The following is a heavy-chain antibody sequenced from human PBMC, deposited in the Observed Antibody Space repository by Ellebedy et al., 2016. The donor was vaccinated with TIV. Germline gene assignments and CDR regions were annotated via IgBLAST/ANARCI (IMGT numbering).Heavy chain of an antibody. Sequence: MPSETLSLTCTVSGGSISSSNYYWGWIRQPPGKGLEWIGSIYYSGSTYYNPSLKSRVTISVDTSKNHFSLKLSSVTAADTAVYYCARGIYGSGSVDYWGQGTLVTVSS. CDR1: GGSISSSNYY. CDR3: ARGIYGSGSVDY. CDR2: IYYSGST. V-gene: IGHV4-39*02. J-gene: IGHJ4*02. D-gene: IGHD3-10*01.